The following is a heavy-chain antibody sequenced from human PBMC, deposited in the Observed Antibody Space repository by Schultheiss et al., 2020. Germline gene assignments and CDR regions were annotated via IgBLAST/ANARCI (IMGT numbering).Heavy chain of an antibody. CDR2: IYHSGST. Sequence: SETLSLTCAVSGGSISSSNWWSWVRQPPGKGLEWIGYIYHSGSTYYNPSLKSRVTLSIDTSKNQFSLRLTSMTAADTAVYYCARVPVLTAQGADYWGQGTLVTVSS. J-gene: IGHJ4*02. D-gene: IGHD3-9*01. CDR1: GGSISSSNW. V-gene: IGHV4-4*02. CDR3: ARVPVLTAQGADY.